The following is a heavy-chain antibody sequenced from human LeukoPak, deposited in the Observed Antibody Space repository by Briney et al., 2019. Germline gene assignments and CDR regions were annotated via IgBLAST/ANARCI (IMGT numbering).Heavy chain of an antibody. J-gene: IGHJ4*02. Sequence: SETLSLTCAVYGGSFSDYYWSWIRQPPGKGLEWIGEINHSGSTNYNPSLKSRVTISVDTSKNQFSLKLSSVTAADTAVYYCARGPQEEQLVVGPQSDYWGQGTLVTVSS. CDR3: ARGPQEEQLVVGPQSDY. CDR1: GGSFSDYY. D-gene: IGHD6-6*01. CDR2: INHSGST. V-gene: IGHV4-34*01.